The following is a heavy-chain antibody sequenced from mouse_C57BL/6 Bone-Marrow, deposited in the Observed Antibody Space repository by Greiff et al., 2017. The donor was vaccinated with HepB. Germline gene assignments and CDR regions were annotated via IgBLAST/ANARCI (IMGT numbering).Heavy chain of an antibody. CDR1: GYTFTSYG. Sequence: QVHVKQSGAELARPGASVKLSCKASGYTFTSYGISWVKQRTGQGLEWIGEIYPRSGNTYYNEKFKGKATLTADKSSSTAYMELRSLTSEDSAVYFCARRGTAQAPWFAYWGQGTLVTVSA. CDR2: IYPRSGNT. CDR3: ARRGTAQAPWFAY. D-gene: IGHD3-2*02. J-gene: IGHJ3*01. V-gene: IGHV1-81*01.